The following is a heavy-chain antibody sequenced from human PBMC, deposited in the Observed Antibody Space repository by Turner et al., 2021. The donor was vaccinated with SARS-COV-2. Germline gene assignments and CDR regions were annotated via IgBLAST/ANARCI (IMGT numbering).Heavy chain of an antibody. Sequence: EVQLVESGGGLVQPGRSLRLSCPAPGSTFDDYAMHWVRQAPGKGLEWVSGSSWNSGSIGYADSVKGRFTISRDNAKNSLYLQMNSLRAEDTALYYCAKRGAPANYDFWSGEGSYFDYWGQGTLVTVSS. D-gene: IGHD3-3*01. V-gene: IGHV3-9*01. CDR3: AKRGAPANYDFWSGEGSYFDY. CDR1: GSTFDDYA. J-gene: IGHJ4*02. CDR2: SSWNSGSI.